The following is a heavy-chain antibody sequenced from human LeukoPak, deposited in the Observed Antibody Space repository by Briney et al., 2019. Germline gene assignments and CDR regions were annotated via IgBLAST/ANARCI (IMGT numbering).Heavy chain of an antibody. J-gene: IGHJ1*01. D-gene: IGHD1-26*01. Sequence: GRSLRLSCVASGFTFSSYAMHWVRQAPGKGLEWVALISYDGSTKLSADSVKGRFSISRDNSKNILYLHMDSLRAADTAVYYCAKKGETSVKNALLYFQHWGQGTLVTVSS. CDR1: GFTFSSYA. V-gene: IGHV3-30*04. CDR2: ISYDGSTK. CDR3: AKKGETSVKNALLYFQH.